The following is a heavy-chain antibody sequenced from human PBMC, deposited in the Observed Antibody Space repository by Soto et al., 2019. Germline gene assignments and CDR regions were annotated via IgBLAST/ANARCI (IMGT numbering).Heavy chain of an antibody. V-gene: IGHV1-58*01. D-gene: IGHD2-15*01. CDR1: GFTFTSSP. CDR3: AAPSRRGIVVVVATHDAFDS. Sequence: SVKVSCKASGFTFTSSPVQWVRQARGQRLEWIGWIVVGSGNTNYAQKFQERVTITRDMSTSTAYMELSSLRSEDTAVYYCAAPSRRGIVVVVATHDAFDSWGQGTMVTVAS. CDR2: IVVGSGNT. J-gene: IGHJ3*02.